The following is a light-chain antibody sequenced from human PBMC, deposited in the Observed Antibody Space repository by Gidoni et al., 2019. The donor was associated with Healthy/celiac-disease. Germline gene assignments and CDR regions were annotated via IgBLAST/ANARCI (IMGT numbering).Light chain of an antibody. V-gene: IGLV2-11*01. J-gene: IGLJ1*01. CDR3: CSEAGSYV. CDR1: SSDVGGYID. CDR2: DGS. Sequence: QSALPHPRSACGSPRQSVTISCTGTSSDVGGYIDVSLHQQHPSNAPKLMIYDGSKRPSGVHDRFSCSKSGTAASLTISGLHDDDEADYYCCSEAGSYVFGTGTKLTVL.